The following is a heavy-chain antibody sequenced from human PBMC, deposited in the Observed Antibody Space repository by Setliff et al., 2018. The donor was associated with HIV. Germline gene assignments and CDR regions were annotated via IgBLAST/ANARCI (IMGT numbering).Heavy chain of an antibody. CDR1: GYTFSGYY. Sequence: ASVKVSCKASGYTFSGYYMHWVRQAPGQGLEWMGWINLNSGGTNYAQKFQGWVTMTRDTSIITAYMQLDRLGSDDTAVYYCARGPRGYDSSYYFDYWGQGTLVTVSS. CDR2: INLNSGGT. D-gene: IGHD3-22*01. J-gene: IGHJ4*02. CDR3: ARGPRGYDSSYYFDY. V-gene: IGHV1-2*04.